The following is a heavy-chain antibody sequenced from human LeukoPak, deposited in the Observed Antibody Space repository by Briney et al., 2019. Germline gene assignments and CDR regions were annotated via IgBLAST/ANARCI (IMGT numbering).Heavy chain of an antibody. CDR3: ARDGDCSSTSCYGY. CDR2: IYTSGST. J-gene: IGHJ4*02. D-gene: IGHD2-2*01. Sequence: SETLSLTCTVSGGSISSYYWSWIRQPAGKGLEWIGRIYTSGSTNYNPSLKSRVTMSVDTSKNQFSLKLSSVTAADTAVYYCARDGDCSSTSCYGYWGQGTLVTVSS. V-gene: IGHV4-4*07. CDR1: GGSISSYY.